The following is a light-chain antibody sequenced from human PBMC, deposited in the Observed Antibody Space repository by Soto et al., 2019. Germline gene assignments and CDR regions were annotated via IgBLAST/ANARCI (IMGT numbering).Light chain of an antibody. Sequence: EIVMTQSPATLSVSPGDRATLSCRASQSVSSNLAWYQQKPGHAPRLLIDGASTRATGIPARFSGSGSGTEFTLTISSLQSEDFAVYYCQQYNNWPFTFGHGTKGDIK. CDR2: GAS. CDR1: QSVSSN. V-gene: IGKV3-15*01. CDR3: QQYNNWPFT. J-gene: IGKJ3*01.